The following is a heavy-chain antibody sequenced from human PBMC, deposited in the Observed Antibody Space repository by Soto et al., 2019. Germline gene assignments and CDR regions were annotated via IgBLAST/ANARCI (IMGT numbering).Heavy chain of an antibody. CDR1: GFTFSSYA. V-gene: IGHV3-30-3*01. CDR2: ISYDGSNK. D-gene: IGHD6-19*01. Sequence: GSLRLSCAASGFTFSSYAMHWVRQAPGKGLEWVAVISYDGSNKYYADSVKGRSTISRDNSKNTLYLQMNSLRAEDTAVYYCARDSSGPDAFDIWGQGTMVTVSS. J-gene: IGHJ3*02. CDR3: ARDSSGPDAFDI.